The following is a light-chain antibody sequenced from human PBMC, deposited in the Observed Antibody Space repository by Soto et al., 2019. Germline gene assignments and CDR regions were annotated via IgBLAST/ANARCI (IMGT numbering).Light chain of an antibody. Sequence: QSVLTQPASMSGSPGQSITISCTGTSSDVGGYNFVSWYRHHPGKAPQLMIFEVSNRPSGISYRFSGSKSGNTASLTISGLQAEDEADYYCSSYTSSSTLYVFGTGTKVTVL. J-gene: IGLJ1*01. CDR1: SSDVGGYNF. CDR2: EVS. V-gene: IGLV2-14*01. CDR3: SSYTSSSTLYV.